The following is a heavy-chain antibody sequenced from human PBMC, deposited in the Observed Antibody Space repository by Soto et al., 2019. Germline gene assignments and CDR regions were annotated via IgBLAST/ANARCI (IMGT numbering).Heavy chain of an antibody. J-gene: IGHJ4*02. Sequence: EVQLVESGGGLVQPGRSLRLSCAASGFTFDDYAMHWVRQAPGKGLEWVSGISWNSGSIGYADSVKGRFTISRDNAKNSLYLQMNSLRAEDTALYYCAKGRGIQLWATFDYWGQGNLVTVSS. CDR2: ISWNSGSI. V-gene: IGHV3-9*01. CDR3: AKGRGIQLWATFDY. CDR1: GFTFDDYA. D-gene: IGHD5-18*01.